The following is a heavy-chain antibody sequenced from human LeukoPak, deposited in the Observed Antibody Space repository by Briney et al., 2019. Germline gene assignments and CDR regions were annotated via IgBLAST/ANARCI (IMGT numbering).Heavy chain of an antibody. CDR1: GGSISSSNYV. CDR2: INYSGKT. J-gene: IGHJ4*02. D-gene: IGHD2-2*01. Sequence: PSETLSLTCTVSGGSISSSNYVWGWIRQPPGKGLEWIGSINYSGKTYYNPSLKSRVTISVDTSKNQFSLRVNSVTAEDTAVYYCARNLPAADYWGQGTLVTVSS. V-gene: IGHV4-39*07. CDR3: ARNLPAADY.